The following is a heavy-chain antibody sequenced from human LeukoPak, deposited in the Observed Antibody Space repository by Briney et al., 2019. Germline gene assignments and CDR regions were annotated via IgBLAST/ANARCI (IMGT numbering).Heavy chain of an antibody. CDR2: ISGSGGST. Sequence: PGGSLRLSCAASGFTFSSYAMSWVRQAPGKGLDWVSAISGSGGSTYYADSVKGRFTISRDNSKNTLYLQMNSLRAEDTAVYYCAKDDRGTTTPYYFDYWGQGTLVTVSS. CDR1: GFTFSSYA. D-gene: IGHD1-26*01. CDR3: AKDDRGTTTPYYFDY. V-gene: IGHV3-23*01. J-gene: IGHJ4*02.